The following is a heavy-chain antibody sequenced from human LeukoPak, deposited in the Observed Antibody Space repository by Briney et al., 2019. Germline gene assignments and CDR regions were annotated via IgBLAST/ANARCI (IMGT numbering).Heavy chain of an antibody. Sequence: GRSLRLSCAASGFTFNSYAMSWVRQAPGKGLEWVSAISGSGGSTYYADSVKGRFTISRDNSKNTLYLQMNSLRAEDTAVYYCAKAQAVAGGRWFDPWGQGTLVTVSS. D-gene: IGHD6-19*01. CDR1: GFTFNSYA. CDR3: AKAQAVAGGRWFDP. V-gene: IGHV3-23*01. CDR2: ISGSGGST. J-gene: IGHJ5*02.